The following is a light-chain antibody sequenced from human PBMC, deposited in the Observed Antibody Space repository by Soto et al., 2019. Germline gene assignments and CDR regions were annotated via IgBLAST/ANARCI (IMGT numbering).Light chain of an antibody. V-gene: IGKV3-15*01. CDR2: GAS. CDR3: QQYGRSPP. J-gene: IGKJ5*01. CDR1: QSVSSK. Sequence: EIVMTQSPATLSVSPGEGATLSCRASQSVSSKLAWYQQKPGQAPRLLIYGASTRATGIPARFSGSGSGTEFTLTINSLEPEDSAVYYCQQYGRSPPFGQGTRLDIK.